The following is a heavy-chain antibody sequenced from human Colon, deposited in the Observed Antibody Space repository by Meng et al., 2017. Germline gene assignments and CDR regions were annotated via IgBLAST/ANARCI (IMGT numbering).Heavy chain of an antibody. CDR1: GFTFSYYS. Sequence: GESLKISCAASGFTFSYYSMSWVRQAPGKGLEWVASITRSSDSIYYTDSVKGRFTISRDNAKNSLFLDMHSLRDEDTAVYYCTKDSTVGTTNGFYGMDVWGQGNSVNVAS. V-gene: IGHV3-21*01. CDR2: ITRSSDSI. CDR3: TKDSTVGTTNGFYGMDV. D-gene: IGHD2-8*01. J-gene: IGHJ6*02.